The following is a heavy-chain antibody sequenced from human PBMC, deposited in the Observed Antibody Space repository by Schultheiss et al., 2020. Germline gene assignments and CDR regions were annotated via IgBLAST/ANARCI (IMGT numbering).Heavy chain of an antibody. CDR3: ARHARVICSSTSCYVYDAFDI. CDR1: GFTFSTYW. D-gene: IGHD2-2*01. CDR2: ITPDGYIT. Sequence: GGSLRLSCAASGFTFSTYWMHWVRQTPGEGLVWVSHITPDGYITNYADSVKGRFTISRDNAKNSLYLQMNSLRAEDTALYYCARHARVICSSTSCYVYDAFDIWGQGTMVTVSS. V-gene: IGHV3-74*01. J-gene: IGHJ3*02.